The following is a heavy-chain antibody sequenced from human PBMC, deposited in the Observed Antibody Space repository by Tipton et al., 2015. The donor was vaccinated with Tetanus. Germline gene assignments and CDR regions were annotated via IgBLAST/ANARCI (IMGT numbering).Heavy chain of an antibody. D-gene: IGHD1-26*01. CDR2: IFSGGTT. J-gene: IGHJ3*02. CDR1: GDSISSGGYY. V-gene: IGHV4-31*03. Sequence: TLSLTCTVAGDSISSGGYYWNWVRQNPGKGLEWLGYIFSGGTTFYSPSLNGRVSMSLDTSKNLFALRLASVTAADTAMYYCARDRHPYRISGAFRGNDALDIWGPGALVTVSS. CDR3: ARDRHPYRISGAFRGNDALDI.